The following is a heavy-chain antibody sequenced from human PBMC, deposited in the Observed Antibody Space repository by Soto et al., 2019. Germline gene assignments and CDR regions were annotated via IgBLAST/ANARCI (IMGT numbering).Heavy chain of an antibody. Sequence: GASVKVSCKTSGYTFTTYGISWVRQAPGQGLEWMGWISAYNGHTSYAQNLQGRVTMTTDTSTNTAYMELRSLRYDDTAVYYCARDTMYSSSFEYWGQGTPVTGSS. CDR2: ISAYNGHT. V-gene: IGHV1-18*04. D-gene: IGHD6-6*01. J-gene: IGHJ4*02. CDR1: GYTFTTYG. CDR3: ARDTMYSSSFEY.